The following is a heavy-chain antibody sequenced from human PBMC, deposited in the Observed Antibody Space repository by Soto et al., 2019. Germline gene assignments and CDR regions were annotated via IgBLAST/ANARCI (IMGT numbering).Heavy chain of an antibody. Sequence: GGSLRLSCAASGFTFSNSWMSWVRQAPWRGREWGCRSKSKTDGGTTDYAAPVKGRFTISRDDSKNTLYLQMNSLKTEDTAVYYCTTDPPSAYYYDSSGYYYVGYYGMDVWGQGTTVTVSS. CDR1: GFTFSNSW. CDR2: SKSKTDGGTT. J-gene: IGHJ6*02. CDR3: TTDPPSAYYYDSSGYYYVGYYGMDV. V-gene: IGHV3-15*01. D-gene: IGHD3-22*01.